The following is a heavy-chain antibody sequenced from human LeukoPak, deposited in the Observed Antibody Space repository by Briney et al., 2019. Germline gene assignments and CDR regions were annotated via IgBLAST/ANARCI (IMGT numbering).Heavy chain of an antibody. V-gene: IGHV1-46*01. CDR2: INPSGGRT. Sequence: ASVKVSCKASGYTFTSYYMHWVRQAPGQGLEWMGIINPSGGRTSYAQKFQGRVTMTRDMSTSTVYMELSSLRSDDTAVYYCARGPGEGGSSGYYYGKPEDPAEYYFDYWGLGTLVTVSS. J-gene: IGHJ4*02. CDR3: ARGPGEGGSSGYYYGKPEDPAEYYFDY. D-gene: IGHD3-22*01. CDR1: GYTFTSYY.